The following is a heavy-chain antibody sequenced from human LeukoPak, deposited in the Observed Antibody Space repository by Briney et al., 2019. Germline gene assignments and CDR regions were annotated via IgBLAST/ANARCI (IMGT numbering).Heavy chain of an antibody. D-gene: IGHD6-13*01. J-gene: IGHJ4*02. V-gene: IGHV4-59*01. CDR2: IYYSGST. CDR3: ASQYTSSWYSWGWLY. CDR1: GGSISSYY. Sequence: KPSETLSLTCTVSGGSISSYYWSWIRQPPGKGLEWIGYIYYSGSTNYNPSLKSRVTISVDTSKNQFSLKLSSVTAADTAVYYCASQYTSSWYSWGWLYWGQATPVTVSS.